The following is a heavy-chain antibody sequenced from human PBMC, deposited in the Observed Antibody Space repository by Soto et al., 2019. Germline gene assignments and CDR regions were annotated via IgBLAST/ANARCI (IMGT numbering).Heavy chain of an antibody. J-gene: IGHJ4*02. CDR3: ARDFGEYSFFFDY. V-gene: IGHV4-59*13. CDR2: YSGFT. CDR1: GGPITTYQ. D-gene: IGHD2-21*01. Sequence: SATLSLTCSVSGGPITTYQWSWIRQPPGKGLEWIGGYSGFTNYNPSLESRASISVDRSKNQFSLNIRSVTTADTAIYYCARDFGEYSFFFDYWGQGQLVT.